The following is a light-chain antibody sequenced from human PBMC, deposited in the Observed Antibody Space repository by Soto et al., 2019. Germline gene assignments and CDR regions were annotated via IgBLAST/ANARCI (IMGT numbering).Light chain of an antibody. CDR3: SSYTSSSTHV. CDR2: DVC. J-gene: IGLJ1*01. V-gene: IGLV2-14*03. Sequence: QSALTQPASVSGSPGQSITISCTGTSSDVGAYNFVSWYQQHPGKVPKLIIFDVCSRPSGVSDRFSGSKSSNTASLTNSGLQAEDEGDYYCSSYTSSSTHVFGSGTKLTVL. CDR1: SSDVGAYNF.